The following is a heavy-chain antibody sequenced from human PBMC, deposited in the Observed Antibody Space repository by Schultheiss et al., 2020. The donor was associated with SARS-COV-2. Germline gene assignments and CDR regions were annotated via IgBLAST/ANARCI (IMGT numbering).Heavy chain of an antibody. CDR1: GFTVSSNY. CDR3: ARDFRYGMGV. CDR2: IYSGGST. Sequence: GGSLRLSCAASGFTVSSNYMRWVRQAPGKGLEWVSVIYSGGSTYYADSVKGRFTISRDNSKNTLYLQMNSLRVEDTALYYCARDFRYGMGVWGQGTTVTVSS. V-gene: IGHV3-53*01. J-gene: IGHJ6*02.